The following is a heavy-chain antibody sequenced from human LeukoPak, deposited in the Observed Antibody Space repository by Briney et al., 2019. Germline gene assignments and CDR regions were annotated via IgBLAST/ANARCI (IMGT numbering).Heavy chain of an antibody. CDR2: ISGSGGST. D-gene: IGHD3-3*01. J-gene: IGHJ5*02. CDR3: AKDSDFWSGYNLFDP. V-gene: IGHV3-23*01. Sequence: PGGSLRLSCAASGFTFSSYAMSWVRQAPGKGLEWVSAISGSGGSTYYADSVKGRFTISRDNSKNTLYLQMNSLRAEDTAVYYCAKDSDFWSGYNLFDPWGQGTLVTVSS. CDR1: GFTFSSYA.